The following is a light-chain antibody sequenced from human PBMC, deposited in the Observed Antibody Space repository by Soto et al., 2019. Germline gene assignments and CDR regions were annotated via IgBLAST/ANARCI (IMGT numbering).Light chain of an antibody. CDR1: QGISSY. CDR3: QQLTSYPLT. Sequence: DIQLTQSPSFLSASVGDSVTITCRASQGISSYLAWYQQKPGKAPKLLIYAASTLQSGVPSRFSGSGSGTEFTLTISSLQPEDFATYYCQQLTSYPLTFGGGTKVEIK. J-gene: IGKJ4*01. V-gene: IGKV1-9*01. CDR2: AAS.